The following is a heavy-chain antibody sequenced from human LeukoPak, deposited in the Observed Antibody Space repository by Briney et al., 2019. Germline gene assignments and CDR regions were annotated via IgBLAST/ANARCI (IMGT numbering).Heavy chain of an antibody. CDR2: IWYDGSNK. CDR1: GFTFSSYG. V-gene: IGHV3-33*08. Sequence: GRSLRLSCAASGFTFSSYGMHWVRQAPGKGLEWVAVIWYDGSNKYYADSVKGRFTISRDNSKNTLYLQMNSLRAEDTAVYYCARGRRQGAMVSRLHDYWGQGTLVTVSS. J-gene: IGHJ4*02. CDR3: ARGRRQGAMVSRLHDY. D-gene: IGHD5-18*01.